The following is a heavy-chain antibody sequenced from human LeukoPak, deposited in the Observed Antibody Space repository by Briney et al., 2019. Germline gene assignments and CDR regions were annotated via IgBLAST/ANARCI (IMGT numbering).Heavy chain of an antibody. CDR1: GFSFNDAW. Sequence: KPGGSLRLSCAASGFSFNDAWMSWVRQAPGKGLEWVGRIKRKTDGGTTDYAAPVKGRFTISRDDSKTSLYLQMNNLKTEDTAVYYCTTDTRWVVVPKWGQGTLVTVSS. V-gene: IGHV3-15*01. J-gene: IGHJ4*02. CDR3: TTDTRWVVVPK. CDR2: IKRKTDGGTT. D-gene: IGHD2-15*01.